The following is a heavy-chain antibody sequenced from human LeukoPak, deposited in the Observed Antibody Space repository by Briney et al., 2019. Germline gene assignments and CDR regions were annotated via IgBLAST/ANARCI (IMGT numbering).Heavy chain of an antibody. CDR2: VSYTGRA. CDR3: ARGGQLVRRHYYVLDV. J-gene: IGHJ6*02. CDR1: GDSISNYY. D-gene: IGHD6-6*01. V-gene: IGHV4-59*01. Sequence: SETLSLTCTISGDSISNYYWSWIRQPPGGGLEWIGYVSYTGRANYTPSLKSRVTISVDISKNQFSLLLTSVTAADTAVYYCARGGQLVRRHYYVLDVWGQGTSVIV.